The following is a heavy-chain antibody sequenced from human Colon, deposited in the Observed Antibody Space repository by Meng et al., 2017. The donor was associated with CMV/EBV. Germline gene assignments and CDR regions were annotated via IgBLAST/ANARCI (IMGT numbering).Heavy chain of an antibody. CDR2: MYFSGIA. CDR1: GDPISSGSHS. V-gene: IGHV4-39*07. J-gene: IGHJ4*02. CDR3: ARDLTDKWFYY. Sequence: QMGLGEVGPRLGKSVEALSLTCTASGDPISSGSHSWAWFRQPPGKGLEWIGSMYFSGIADYNPSLKSRVTISLHATQKQFSLRLTSVTAADSAVYFCARDLTDKWFYYWGQGTLVTVSS. D-gene: IGHD1-26*01.